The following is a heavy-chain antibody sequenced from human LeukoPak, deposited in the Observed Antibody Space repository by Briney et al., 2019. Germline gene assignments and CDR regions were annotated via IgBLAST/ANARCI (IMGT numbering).Heavy chain of an antibody. D-gene: IGHD6-13*01. CDR1: GFTFSSYW. CDR3: ARDGTAPGLYFDL. Sequence: GGSLRLSCAVSGFTFSSYWMNWFRQAPGKGLEWVASIRQDGGEKSYVDSVKGRFAISRDNTKNSLYLQINSLRAEDTAVYYCARDGTAPGLYFDLWGQGTLVTVSS. CDR2: IRQDGGEK. J-gene: IGHJ4*01. V-gene: IGHV3-7*01.